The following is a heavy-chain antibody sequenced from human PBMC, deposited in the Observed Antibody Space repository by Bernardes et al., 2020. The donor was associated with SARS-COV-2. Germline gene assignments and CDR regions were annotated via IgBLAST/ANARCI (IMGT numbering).Heavy chain of an antibody. V-gene: IGHV4-34*01. CDR1: GGSFSGYSYY. D-gene: IGHD6-13*01. CDR2: INPSGST. Sequence: SETLSLTCAVYGGSFSGYSYYWSWIRQPPGEGLEWIGEINPSGSTDYNPSLKSRATISVDTSKNHFSLKLTSVTAADTAVYYCARDFRAVSSSWRGGYYYVLDVWGQGTTVTVSS. J-gene: IGHJ6*02. CDR3: ARDFRAVSSSWRGGYYYVLDV.